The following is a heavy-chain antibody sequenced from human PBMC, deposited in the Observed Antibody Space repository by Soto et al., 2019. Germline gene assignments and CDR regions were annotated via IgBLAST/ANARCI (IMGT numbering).Heavy chain of an antibody. CDR2: IHYNGNT. CDR1: GDSISAYS. J-gene: IGHJ4*02. Sequence: QVQLQVSGPGLVKPSETLSLTCTVSGDSISAYSWSWVRPPPGKGLEWIGNIHYNGNTKYNPSLKSRVTMSLDTSTNQFSLRLISVTAADTAKYFCAREGNLGRWLQPLDFWGQGTLATVSS. CDR3: AREGNLGRWLQPLDF. D-gene: IGHD5-12*01. V-gene: IGHV4-59*01.